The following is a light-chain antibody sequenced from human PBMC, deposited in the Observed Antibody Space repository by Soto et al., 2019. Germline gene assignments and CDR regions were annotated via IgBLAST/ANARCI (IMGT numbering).Light chain of an antibody. CDR1: SSDVGGYNY. V-gene: IGLV2-14*01. CDR2: DVS. CDR3: SSYTSSSTLEV. Sequence: QSVLTQPASVSGSPGQSITISCTGTSSDVGGYNYVSWYQQHPGKAPKRMIYDVSNRPSGVSNRFSGSKSGNTASLTISGLQAEDEADYYCSSYTSSSTLEVFGGVTKLTVL. J-gene: IGLJ3*02.